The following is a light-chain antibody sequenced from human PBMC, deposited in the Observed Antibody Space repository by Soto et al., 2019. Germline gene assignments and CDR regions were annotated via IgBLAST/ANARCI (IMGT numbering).Light chain of an antibody. J-gene: IGKJ1*01. Sequence: DIQLTQSPSFLSASVGDRVTITCRASQGISSYLAWYQQKPGKAPKLLIYPASTLQSGVPSRFSGGGSGTEFTLTISSLQPEDFATYYCQQLNSYPRTFGQGTKVDIK. CDR2: PAS. CDR3: QQLNSYPRT. V-gene: IGKV1-9*01. CDR1: QGISSY.